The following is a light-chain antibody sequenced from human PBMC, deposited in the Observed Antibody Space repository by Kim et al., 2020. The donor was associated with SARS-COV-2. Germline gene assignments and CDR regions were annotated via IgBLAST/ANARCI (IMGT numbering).Light chain of an antibody. CDR1: STDVGGYNY. CDR3: SSYTSSRTWV. Sequence: GHAITISCTGTSTDVGGYNYVSCYQPHPGAATKLMIYAVSSRPWGVSHRFSGSKAGNTASLTSAGLQAEDEADYYCSSYTSSRTWVFGGGTQLTVL. CDR2: AVS. V-gene: IGLV2-14*03. J-gene: IGLJ3*02.